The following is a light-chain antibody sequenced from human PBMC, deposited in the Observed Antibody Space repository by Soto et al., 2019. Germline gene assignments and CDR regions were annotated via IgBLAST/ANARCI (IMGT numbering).Light chain of an antibody. V-gene: IGKV1-9*01. CDR1: QGISSY. J-gene: IGKJ3*01. Sequence: DIQLTQSPSFLSASVGDRVTITCRASQGISSYFAWYQQKPGKAPKLLIYAASTLQSGVPSRFSGSGSGTEFTLTISSLQPEDFATYYCQQLNSYPLFTFGPGTKVDIK. CDR2: AAS. CDR3: QQLNSYPLFT.